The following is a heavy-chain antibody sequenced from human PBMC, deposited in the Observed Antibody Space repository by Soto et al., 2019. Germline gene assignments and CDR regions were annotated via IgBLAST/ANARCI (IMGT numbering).Heavy chain of an antibody. CDR2: IRPDNGNT. CDR3: ATSYDSGFDP. CDR1: GYPFAQYG. D-gene: IGHD5-12*01. V-gene: IGHV1-18*04. J-gene: IGHJ5*02. Sequence: QLQLVQSGAEVKRPGASVRVSCEASGYPFAQYGISWIRQAPGQGLEWMGWIRPDNGNTEYAQKFQGRVSMTRDTSSNTAYLEVRSLRSDDTAMYYCATSYDSGFDPWGQGTLVSGSS.